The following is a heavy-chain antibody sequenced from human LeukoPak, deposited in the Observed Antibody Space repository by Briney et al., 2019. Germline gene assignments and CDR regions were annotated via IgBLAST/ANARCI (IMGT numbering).Heavy chain of an antibody. J-gene: IGHJ6*02. D-gene: IGHD6-19*01. CDR1: GDSVSSNSAA. CDR3: ARESRGWFEYYYYGMDV. Sequence: SQTLSLTCAISGDSVSSNSAARNWIRQSPSRGLEWLGRTYYRSKWYNDYAVSVKSRITINPDTSKNQFSLQLNSVTPEDTAVYYCARESRGWFEYYYYGMDVWGQGTTVTVSS. CDR2: TYYRSKWYN. V-gene: IGHV6-1*01.